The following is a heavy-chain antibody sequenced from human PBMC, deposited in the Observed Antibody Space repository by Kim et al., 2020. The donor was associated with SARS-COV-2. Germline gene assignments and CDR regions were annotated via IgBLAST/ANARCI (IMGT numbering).Heavy chain of an antibody. J-gene: IGHJ4*02. Sequence: DSVKGRFTISRDNSKNTLYLQMNSLRAEDTAVYYCARSLYDSSGYALDYWGQGTLVTVSS. D-gene: IGHD3-22*01. V-gene: IGHV3-30*07. CDR3: ARSLYDSSGYALDY.